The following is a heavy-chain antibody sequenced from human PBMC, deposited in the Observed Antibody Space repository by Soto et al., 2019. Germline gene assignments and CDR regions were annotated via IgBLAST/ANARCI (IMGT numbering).Heavy chain of an antibody. Sequence: GGSLRLSCAASGFTFSSYGMHWVRQAPGKGLEWVAVIWYDGSNKYYADSVKGRFTISRDNSKNTLYLQMNSLRAEDTAVYYCATAYGSGRYPPGYYYYMDVWGKGTTVTVSS. CDR1: GFTFSSYG. CDR2: IWYDGSNK. D-gene: IGHD3-10*01. V-gene: IGHV3-33*01. J-gene: IGHJ6*03. CDR3: ATAYGSGRYPPGYYYYMDV.